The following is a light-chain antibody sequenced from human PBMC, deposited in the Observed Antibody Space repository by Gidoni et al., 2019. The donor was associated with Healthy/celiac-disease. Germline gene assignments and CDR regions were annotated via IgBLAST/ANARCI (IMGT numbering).Light chain of an antibody. CDR2: WAS. J-gene: IGKJ1*01. CDR1: QSVLYSANNKIY. V-gene: IGKV4-1*01. CDR3: QQNYSTPPT. Sequence: DIVMTQSPSSLAVSLGEGATINCKSSQSVLYSANNKIYLAWYQQNPGQPPKLLIDWASTRETGVPDRCSGSGSGTDFTLTSSSLQAEDVAVYYCQQNYSTPPTFGQGTKVEIK.